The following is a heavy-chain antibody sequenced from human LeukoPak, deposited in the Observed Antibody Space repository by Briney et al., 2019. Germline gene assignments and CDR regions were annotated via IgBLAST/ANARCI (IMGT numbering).Heavy chain of an antibody. V-gene: IGHV4-59*01. J-gene: IGHJ6*03. CDR2: IYYSGST. CDR3: ARGARYYYYMDV. Sequence: SETLSLTCTVSGGSMSSYYWSWIRQPPGKGLEWIGYIYYSGSTNYNPSLKSRVTISVDTSKNQFSLKLSSVTAADTAVYYCARGARYYYYMDVWGKGTTVTVSS. D-gene: IGHD3-16*01. CDR1: GGSMSSYY.